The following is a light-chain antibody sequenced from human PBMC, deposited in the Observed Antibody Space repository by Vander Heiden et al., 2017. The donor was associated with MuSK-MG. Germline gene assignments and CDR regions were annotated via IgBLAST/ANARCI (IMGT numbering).Light chain of an antibody. V-gene: IGLV1-47*01. CDR1: SSNIGRNF. CDR2: RDD. CDR3: AAWDDSLSDVV. Sequence: QSVLIQPSSVSGTPGPRVTIFCSGSSSNIGRNFVYWYQQLPGTAPKLLIYRDDQRPSGVPDRFSGSKSGTSASLATSGLRSEDEGDYYCAAWDDSLSDVVFGGGTRL. J-gene: IGLJ2*01.